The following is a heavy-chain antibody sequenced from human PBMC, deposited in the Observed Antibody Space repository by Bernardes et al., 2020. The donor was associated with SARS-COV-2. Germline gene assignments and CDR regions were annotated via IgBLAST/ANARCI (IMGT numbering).Heavy chain of an antibody. CDR3: VRALSSSTDY. CDR1: GFRISPNY. D-gene: IGHD6-13*01. CDR2: IYSGGTT. V-gene: IGHV3-66*02. J-gene: IGHJ4*02. Sequence: GGSLRLSCAASGFRISPNYMSWVRQAPGKGLEWVSVIYSGGTTYYADSVKGRFTFSRDNSRNTLYLQMNSLRIEDTAVYYCVRALSSSTDYWGQGTLVTVSS.